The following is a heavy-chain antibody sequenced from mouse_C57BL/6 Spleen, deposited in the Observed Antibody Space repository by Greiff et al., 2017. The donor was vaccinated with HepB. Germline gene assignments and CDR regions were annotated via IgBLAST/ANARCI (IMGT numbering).Heavy chain of an antibody. Sequence: QVQLQQPGAELVKPGASVKLSCKASGYTFTSYWMHWVKQRPGRGLEWIGGIDPSSGGTKYNEKFKSKATLTVDKPSSTAYMQLSSLTSEDSAFYYCARGGDGYYYAWFAYWGQGTLFTVSA. J-gene: IGHJ3*01. CDR2: IDPSSGGT. D-gene: IGHD2-3*01. V-gene: IGHV1-72*01. CDR3: ARGGDGYYYAWFAY. CDR1: GYTFTSYW.